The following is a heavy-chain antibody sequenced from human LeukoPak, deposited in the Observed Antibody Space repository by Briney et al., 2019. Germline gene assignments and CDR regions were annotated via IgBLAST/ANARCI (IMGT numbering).Heavy chain of an antibody. V-gene: IGHV3-74*01. Sequence: GGSLRLSCAASGFTFSSYWMYWVRQAPGKGPVWVSHINDDGTTTNYADSVKGRFTISRDNAKNTLYLQMNSLGADDTAVYYCARDRSGSSYYLDVWGKGATVIVSS. D-gene: IGHD1-26*01. CDR3: ARDRSGSSYYLDV. J-gene: IGHJ6*03. CDR1: GFTFSSYW. CDR2: INDDGTTT.